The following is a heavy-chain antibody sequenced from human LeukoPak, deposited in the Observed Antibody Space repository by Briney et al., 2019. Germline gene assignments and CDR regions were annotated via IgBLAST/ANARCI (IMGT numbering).Heavy chain of an antibody. J-gene: IGHJ5*02. V-gene: IGHV4-30-2*01. CDR1: GGSISSGGYY. D-gene: IGHD3-10*01. CDR3: ARDRGSGTRSPNWFDP. Sequence: SQTLSLTCTVSGGSISSGGYYWSWIRQPPGKGLEWIGYIYHSGSTYYNPSLKSRVTISVDTSKNQFSLKLSSVTAADTAVYYCARDRGSGTRSPNWFDPWGQGTLVTVSS. CDR2: IYHSGST.